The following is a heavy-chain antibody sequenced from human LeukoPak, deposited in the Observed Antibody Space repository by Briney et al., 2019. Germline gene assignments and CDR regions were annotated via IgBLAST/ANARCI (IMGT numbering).Heavy chain of an antibody. CDR3: AREKNQQWVDCLQY. D-gene: IGHD1-26*01. CDR2: INTDNGNT. CDR1: GTSFTTNA. Sequence: ASVKVSCKASGTSFTTNAMHWVRQAPGQRLEWMGWINTDNGNTHYLPKFQGRVTITRDTSASTTYMELSSLTSEDTAVYYCAREKNQQWVDCLQYWGQGTLVTVSS. V-gene: IGHV1-3*04. J-gene: IGHJ4*02.